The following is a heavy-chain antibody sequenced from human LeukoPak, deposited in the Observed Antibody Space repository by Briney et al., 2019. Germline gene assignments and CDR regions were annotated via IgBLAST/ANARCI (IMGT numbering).Heavy chain of an antibody. J-gene: IGHJ4*02. D-gene: IGHD3-22*01. CDR3: ARGPDYSSGYYAY. CDR2: INHSGST. Sequence: SETLSLTRAVYGGSFSGYYWSWIRQPPGKGLEWIGEINHSGSTNYNPSLKSRVTISVDTSKNQFSLKLSSVTAADTAVYYCARGPDYSSGYYAYWGQGTLVTVSS. V-gene: IGHV4-34*01. CDR1: GGSFSGYY.